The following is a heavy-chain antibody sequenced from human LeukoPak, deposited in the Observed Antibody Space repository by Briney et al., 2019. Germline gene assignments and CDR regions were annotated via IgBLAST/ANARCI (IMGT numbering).Heavy chain of an antibody. J-gene: IGHJ6*02. V-gene: IGHV3-9*01. CDR3: AKGSGSYQTYYYGMDV. CDR2: ISWNSGSI. D-gene: IGHD3-10*01. Sequence: GGSLRLYCAASGFTFDDYAMHWVRQAPGKGLELVSGISWNSGSIGYADSVKGRFTISRDNAKNSLYLQMNSLRAEDTALYYCAKGSGSYQTYYYGMDVWGQGTTVTVSS. CDR1: GFTFDDYA.